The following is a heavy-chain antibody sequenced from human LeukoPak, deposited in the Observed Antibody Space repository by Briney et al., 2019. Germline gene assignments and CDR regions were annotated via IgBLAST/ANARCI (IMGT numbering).Heavy chain of an antibody. V-gene: IGHV3-66*01. CDR3: ARVKKGGSLYGSGSYYFDY. J-gene: IGHJ4*02. CDR1: GFTFSSYA. CDR2: IYSGGST. D-gene: IGHD3-10*01. Sequence: PGGSLRLSCAASGFTFSSYAMHWVRQAPGKGLEWVSVIYSGGSTYYADSVKGRFTISRDNSKNTLYLQMNSLRAEDTAVYYCARVKKGGSLYGSGSYYFDYWGQGTLVTVSS.